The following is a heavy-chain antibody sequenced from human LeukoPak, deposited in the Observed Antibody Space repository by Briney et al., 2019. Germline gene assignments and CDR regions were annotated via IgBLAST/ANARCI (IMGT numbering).Heavy chain of an antibody. CDR1: GFTFSSYA. CDR2: ISYDGSNK. J-gene: IGHJ5*02. V-gene: IGHV3-30-3*01. CDR3: ARDSSAGVVVTAIDWFDP. D-gene: IGHD2-21*02. Sequence: GGSLRLSCAASGFTFSSYAMHWVRQAPGKGLEWVAVISYDGSNKYYADSVKGRFTISRDNAKNSLYLQMNSLRAEDTAVYYCARDSSAGVVVTAIDWFDPWGQGTLVTVSS.